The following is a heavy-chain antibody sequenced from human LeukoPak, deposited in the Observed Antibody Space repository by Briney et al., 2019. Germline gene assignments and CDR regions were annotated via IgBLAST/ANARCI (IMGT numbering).Heavy chain of an antibody. Sequence: PGRSLRLSCAASGFTFSSYAMSWVRQAPGKGLEWVSAISGSGGSTYYADSVRGRFTISRDNSKNTLYLQMNSLRAEDTAVYYCAKSDRFRVHCSSTSCYGRYFDLWGRGTLVTVSS. CDR1: GFTFSSYA. J-gene: IGHJ2*01. V-gene: IGHV3-23*01. CDR3: AKSDRFRVHCSSTSCYGRYFDL. CDR2: ISGSGGST. D-gene: IGHD2-2*01.